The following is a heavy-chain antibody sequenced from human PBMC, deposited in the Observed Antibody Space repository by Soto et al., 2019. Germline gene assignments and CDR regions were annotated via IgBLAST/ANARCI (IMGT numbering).Heavy chain of an antibody. CDR1: GFTFSSYA. V-gene: IGHV3-23*01. D-gene: IGHD2-15*01. Sequence: GGSLRLSCAASGFTFSSYAMSWVRQAPGKGLEWVSAISGSGGSTYYADSVKGRFTISRDNSKNTRYLQMNSLRAEDTAVYYCAKAPDIVVVVAATDFDYWGQGTLVTVSS. CDR2: ISGSGGST. CDR3: AKAPDIVVVVAATDFDY. J-gene: IGHJ4*02.